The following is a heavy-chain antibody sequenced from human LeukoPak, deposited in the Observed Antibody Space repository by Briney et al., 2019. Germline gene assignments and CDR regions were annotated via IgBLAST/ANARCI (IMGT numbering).Heavy chain of an antibody. D-gene: IGHD4-17*01. Sequence: SETLSLTCSVSGASIRSYYWAWIRQSAGKELEWIGRVYISGATDYNPSLKSRVTMSVDTSKNQFSLKLKSVTAADTAVYYCARDGTDVTTLDYWGQGTLVTVSS. CDR3: ARDGTDVTTLDY. V-gene: IGHV4-4*07. CDR1: GASIRSYY. J-gene: IGHJ4*02. CDR2: VYISGAT.